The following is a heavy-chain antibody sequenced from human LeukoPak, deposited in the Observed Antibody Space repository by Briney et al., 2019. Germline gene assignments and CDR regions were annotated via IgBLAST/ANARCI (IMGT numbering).Heavy chain of an antibody. V-gene: IGHV3-74*01. D-gene: IGHD2/OR15-2a*01. CDR1: GNYW. CDR2: INSDGSWT. Sequence: GGSLRLSGAASGNYWMHWVRQAPGKGLVWVSHINSDGSWTSYADSVKGRFTISKDNAKNTVYLQMNSLRAEDTAVYYCVSFYETYWGRGTLVTVSS. CDR3: VSFYETY. J-gene: IGHJ4*02.